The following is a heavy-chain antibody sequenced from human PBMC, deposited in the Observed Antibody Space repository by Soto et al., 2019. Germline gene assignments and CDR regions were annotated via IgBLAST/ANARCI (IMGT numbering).Heavy chain of an antibody. D-gene: IGHD5-12*01. CDR2: INAGNGNT. J-gene: IGHJ6*02. CDR1: GYTFTSYA. V-gene: IGHV1-3*01. Sequence: ASVKVSCKASGYTFTSYAMHWVRQAPGQRLEWMGWINAGNGNTKYSQKIQGRVTITRDTSASTTNMKLSSLRSEDTAVYYCARGGYDKYYYYGMDVWGQGTTVTVSS. CDR3: ARGGYDKYYYYGMDV.